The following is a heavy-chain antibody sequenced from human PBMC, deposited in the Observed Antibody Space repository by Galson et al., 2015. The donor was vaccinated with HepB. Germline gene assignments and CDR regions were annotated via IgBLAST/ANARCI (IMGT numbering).Heavy chain of an antibody. CDR1: GFTVSSYA. CDR2: ISGSGGST. Sequence: SLRLSCAASGFTVSSYAMSWVRQAPGKGLEWISAISGSGGSTYYADSVRGRFSISRDNSKNTLFLRMNNLRAEDTAVYYCAKQLTGDDYWGQGTQVTVSS. D-gene: IGHD3-9*01. CDR3: AKQLTGDDY. V-gene: IGHV3-23*01. J-gene: IGHJ4*02.